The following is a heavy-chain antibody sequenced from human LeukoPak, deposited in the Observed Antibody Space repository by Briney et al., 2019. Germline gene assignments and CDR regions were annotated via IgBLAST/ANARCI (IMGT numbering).Heavy chain of an antibody. CDR3: ARSLIAVAGGQTIPYYFDY. Sequence: SVKVSCKASGGTFSSYAISWVRQAPGQGLEWMGGIIPIFGTANYAQKFQGRVTITTDESTSTAYMELSSLRSEDTAVYYCARSLIAVAGGQTIPYYFDYWGQGTLVTVSS. V-gene: IGHV1-69*05. CDR2: IIPIFGTA. D-gene: IGHD6-19*01. J-gene: IGHJ4*02. CDR1: GGTFSSYA.